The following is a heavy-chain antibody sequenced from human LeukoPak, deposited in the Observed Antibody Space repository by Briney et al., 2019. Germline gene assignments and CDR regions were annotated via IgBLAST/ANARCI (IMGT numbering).Heavy chain of an antibody. Sequence: ASVKVSFKASGYTFTSYGISWVRQAPGQGLEWMGWISAYNGNTNYAQKLQGRVTMTTDTSTSTAYMELRSLRSDDTAVYYCARGGSYCSSTSCPRFDYWGQGTLVTVSS. V-gene: IGHV1-18*01. D-gene: IGHD2-2*01. CDR3: ARGGSYCSSTSCPRFDY. CDR1: GYTFTSYG. J-gene: IGHJ4*02. CDR2: ISAYNGNT.